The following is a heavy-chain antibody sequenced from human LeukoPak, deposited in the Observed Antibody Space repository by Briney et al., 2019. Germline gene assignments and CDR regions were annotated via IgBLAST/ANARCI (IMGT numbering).Heavy chain of an antibody. D-gene: IGHD6-19*01. CDR3: AREIVAGTFDS. CDR1: GFTLNDYY. Sequence: WGSLRLSCAASGFTLNDYYMSWIRQAPGKGLEWVSDIGSSDNRISYADSVKGRFTISRDIAKNSLYLQVNSLRAEDTAAYYCAREIVAGTFDSWGQGTLVTVSS. CDR2: IGSSDNRI. V-gene: IGHV3-11*01. J-gene: IGHJ4*02.